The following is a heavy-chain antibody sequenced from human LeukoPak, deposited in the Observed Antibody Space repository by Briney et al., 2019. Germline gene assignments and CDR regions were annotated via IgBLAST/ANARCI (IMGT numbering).Heavy chain of an antibody. J-gene: IGHJ4*02. CDR3: ASTDIVVVVGFDY. D-gene: IGHD2-15*01. CDR2: IYYGGST. Sequence: PSETLSLTCTVSGGSISSSSYYWGWIRQPPGKGLEWIGSIYYGGSTYYNPSLKSRVTISVDTSKNQFSLKLSSVTAADTAVYYCASTDIVVVVGFDYWGQGTLVTVSS. V-gene: IGHV4-39*01. CDR1: GGSISSSSYY.